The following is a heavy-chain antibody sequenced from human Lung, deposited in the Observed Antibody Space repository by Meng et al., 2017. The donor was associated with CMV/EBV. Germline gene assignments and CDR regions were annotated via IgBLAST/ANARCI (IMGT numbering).Heavy chain of an antibody. CDR2: ISGSGSTI. J-gene: IGHJ4*02. D-gene: IGHD3-10*01. Sequence: AASGFTFSAYYISWIRQAPGKGLEWISYISGSGSTIYYADSVKGRFTVSRDNAKKLLYLQMNSLRAEDTAVYYCARDRYYGSGTYYYWGQGTLVTVSS. CDR1: GFTFSAYY. CDR3: ARDRYYGSGTYYY. V-gene: IGHV3-11*01.